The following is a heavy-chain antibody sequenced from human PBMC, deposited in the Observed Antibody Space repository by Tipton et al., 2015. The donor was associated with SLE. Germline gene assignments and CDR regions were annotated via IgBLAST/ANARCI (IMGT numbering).Heavy chain of an antibody. V-gene: IGHV4-34*01. Sequence: TLSLTCAVYGGSFSGYSWNWIRQPPGKGLEWIGEINHRGRTNYNPSLKSRVTISLDTSKKHFSLKLTSVTAADTAIYYCATGGERWLQLGGNWGQGTLVTVSS. D-gene: IGHD5-24*01. CDR3: ATGGERWLQLGGN. CDR1: GGSFSGYS. J-gene: IGHJ4*02. CDR2: INHRGRT.